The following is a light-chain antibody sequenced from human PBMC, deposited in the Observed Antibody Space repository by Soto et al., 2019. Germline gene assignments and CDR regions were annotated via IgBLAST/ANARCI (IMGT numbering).Light chain of an antibody. J-gene: IGLJ1*01. CDR2: DVN. CDR1: SSDVGGYNY. V-gene: IGLV2-14*01. CDR3: SSYTTSSFYV. Sequence: QFALTQPASVSGSPGQSITISCTGTSSDVGGYNYVSWYQQHPGKAPKLMIYDVNNRPSGVSNRFSGSKSGNTASLTISGLQAEDEADYYCSSYTTSSFYVFATGTKLTVL.